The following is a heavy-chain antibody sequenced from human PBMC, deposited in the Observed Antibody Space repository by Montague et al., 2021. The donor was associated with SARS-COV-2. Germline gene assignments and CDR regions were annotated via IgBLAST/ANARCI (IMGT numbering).Heavy chain of an antibody. CDR3: AGGWLRNGFDP. D-gene: IGHD6-19*01. J-gene: IGHJ5*02. V-gene: IGHV6-1*01. Sequence: CAISGDSVSSNTAAWNWNRHSPSRGLELLGRTYYRSKWNNDYAVSVKSRMTIIAAASENQFSLQLNSVTPEDTAVYYCAGGWLRNGFDPWGQGTLVTVSS. CDR2: TYYRSKWNN. CDR1: GDSVSSNTAA.